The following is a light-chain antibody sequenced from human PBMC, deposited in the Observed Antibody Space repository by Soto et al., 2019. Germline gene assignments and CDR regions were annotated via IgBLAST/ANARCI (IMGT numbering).Light chain of an antibody. J-gene: IGKJ1*01. CDR1: QSVSSN. CDR3: QQYNNGPPEM. Sequence: IVITQSRAPLSVCTGEEPNRSWRASQSVSSNLAWYQQKPGQAPRLLIYGASTRATGIPARFSGSVSGTHFTLTISSLQTEDVAVYYCQQYNNGPPEMLGQGTKVDI. V-gene: IGKV3-15*01. CDR2: GAS.